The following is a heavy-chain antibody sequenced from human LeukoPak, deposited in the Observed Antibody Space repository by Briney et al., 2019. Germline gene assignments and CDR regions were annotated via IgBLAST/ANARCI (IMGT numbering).Heavy chain of an antibody. Sequence: GASVKVSCKASGYTFIGYYMHWVRQAPGQGLEWMGWINPNSGGTNYAQKFQGRVTMTRDTSISTAYMELSRLRSDDTAVYYCARGPIVVVPAAISRESWFDPWGQGTLVTVSS. D-gene: IGHD2-2*01. CDR3: ARGPIVVVPAAISRESWFDP. CDR1: GYTFIGYY. CDR2: INPNSGGT. V-gene: IGHV1-2*02. J-gene: IGHJ5*02.